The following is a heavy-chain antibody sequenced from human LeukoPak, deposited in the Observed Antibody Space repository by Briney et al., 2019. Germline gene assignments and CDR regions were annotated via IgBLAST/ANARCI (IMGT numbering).Heavy chain of an antibody. J-gene: IGHJ4*02. Sequence: GGSLRLSCAASGFTFSNAWMSWVRQAPGKGLEWVGRIKSKTDGGTTDYAAPVKGRLTISRDDSKNTLYQQMNSLKTEDTAVYYCTTALRRVATGFDYWGQGTLVTVSS. D-gene: IGHD3-9*01. CDR2: IKSKTDGGTT. CDR1: GFTFSNAW. CDR3: TTALRRVATGFDY. V-gene: IGHV3-15*01.